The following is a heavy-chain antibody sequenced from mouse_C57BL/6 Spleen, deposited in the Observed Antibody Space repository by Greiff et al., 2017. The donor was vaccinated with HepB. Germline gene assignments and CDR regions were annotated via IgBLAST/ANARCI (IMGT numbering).Heavy chain of an antibody. CDR3: ARGLDGYLAWFAY. V-gene: IGHV1-69*01. CDR1: GYTFTSYW. J-gene: IGHJ3*01. CDR2: IDPADSYT. D-gene: IGHD2-3*01. Sequence: QVQLQQPGAELVMPGASVKLSCKASGYTFTSYWMHWVKQRPGQGLEWIGEIDPADSYTNYNQKFKGKSTLTVDKSSSTAYMQLSSLTSEDSAVYYCARGLDGYLAWFAYWGQGTLVTVSA.